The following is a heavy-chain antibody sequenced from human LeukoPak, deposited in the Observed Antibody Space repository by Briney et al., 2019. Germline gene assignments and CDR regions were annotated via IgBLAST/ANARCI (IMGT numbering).Heavy chain of an antibody. CDR1: GGSISSYY. V-gene: IGHV4-59*01. J-gene: IGHJ4*02. Sequence: SETLSLTCTVSGGSISSYYWSWIRQPPGKGLEWIGYIYYSGSTNYNPSLKSRVTISVDTSKNQFSLKLSSVTAADTAVYYCARVTVTTYYFDYWGQGTLVTVSS. CDR2: IYYSGST. D-gene: IGHD4-17*01. CDR3: ARVTVTTYYFDY.